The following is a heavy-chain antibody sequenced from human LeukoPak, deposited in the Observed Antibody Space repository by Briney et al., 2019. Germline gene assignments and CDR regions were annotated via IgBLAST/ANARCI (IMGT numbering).Heavy chain of an antibody. J-gene: IGHJ4*02. CDR3: ARVSSSGWKDSFDY. D-gene: IGHD6-19*01. Sequence: GGSLRLSCAASGFTFSTYSMNWVRQAPGKGLEWVSYISSSRSTIYYANSVKGRFTISRDNAKNSLYLQMNSLRDEDTAVYYCARVSSSGWKDSFDYWGQGTLVTVSS. CDR2: ISSSRSTI. CDR1: GFTFSTYS. V-gene: IGHV3-48*02.